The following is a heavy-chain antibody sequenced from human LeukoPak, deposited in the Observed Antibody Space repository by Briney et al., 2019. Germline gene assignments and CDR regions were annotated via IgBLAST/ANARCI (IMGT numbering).Heavy chain of an antibody. CDR1: GFNFANHA. CDR3: AKGRTMVPP. J-gene: IGHJ5*02. CDR2: ISGGGDIT. D-gene: IGHD3-10*01. V-gene: IGHV3-23*01. Sequence: GGSLRLSCAASGFNFANHAMSWVRQTPGKGLEWVSAISGGGDITYYADSVTGRFTISRDNSKDTLFLQMHSLRPGDTAVYYCAKGRTMVPPWGQGTLVTVSS.